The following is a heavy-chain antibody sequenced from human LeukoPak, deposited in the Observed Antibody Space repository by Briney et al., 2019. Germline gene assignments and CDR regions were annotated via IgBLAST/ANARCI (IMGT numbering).Heavy chain of an antibody. Sequence: SETLSLTCAVYGGSFSGYYWSWIRQPPGKGLEWIGEINHSGSTNYNPSLKSRVTISVDTSKNQFSLKLSSVTAADTAVYYCARGRVVAATQQRLPFDYWGQGTLVTVSS. CDR2: INHSGST. V-gene: IGHV4-34*01. CDR3: ARGRVVAATQQRLPFDY. J-gene: IGHJ4*02. D-gene: IGHD2-15*01. CDR1: GGSFSGYY.